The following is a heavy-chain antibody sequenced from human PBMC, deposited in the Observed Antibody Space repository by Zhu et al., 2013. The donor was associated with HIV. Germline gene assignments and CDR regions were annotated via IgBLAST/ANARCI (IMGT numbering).Heavy chain of an antibody. J-gene: IGHJ4*02. CDR3: MRNKALTGDFDF. V-gene: IGHV1-8*03. CDR1: GYTFTDYD. CDR2: MNPTNGHT. Sequence: QVQLVQSGAEVKEPGASVKIFCKASGYTFTDYDINWVRQATGQGLEWLGWMNPTNGHTGYGHQFQGRLTLTRDISKTTASLELGSLTFEDTAVYYCMRNKALTGDFDFWGQGTWSPSPQ. D-gene: IGHD1-20*01.